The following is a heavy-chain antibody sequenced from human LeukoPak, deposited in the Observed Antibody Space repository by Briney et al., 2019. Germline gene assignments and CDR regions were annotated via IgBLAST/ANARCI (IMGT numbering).Heavy chain of an antibody. J-gene: IGHJ5*02. D-gene: IGHD5-18*01. CDR2: TYFSGRSNY. CDR3: ARDRQHSYGSVLDP. CDR1: GGSISTYH. Sequence: SETLSLTCTVSGGSISTYHWNWIRQPPGKGLEWIGETYFSGRSNYNYNPSPKSRVTISVDTSNNQFSLKMTSVTAADTAVYYCARDRQHSYGSVLDPWGRGTLVTVSS. V-gene: IGHV4-59*01.